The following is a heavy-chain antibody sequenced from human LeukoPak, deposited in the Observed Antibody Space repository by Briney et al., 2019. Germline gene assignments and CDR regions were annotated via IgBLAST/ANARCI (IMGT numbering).Heavy chain of an antibody. CDR1: GGTFSSYD. CDR3: ARENYYDSSPLDY. Sequence: GASVKVSCKASGGTFSSYDISWVRQAPGQGLEWMGGIIPIFGTANYAQKFQGRVTITADESTSTAYMELSSLRSEDTAVYYCARENYYDSSPLDYWGQGTLVTVSS. V-gene: IGHV1-69*13. D-gene: IGHD3-22*01. CDR2: IIPIFGTA. J-gene: IGHJ4*02.